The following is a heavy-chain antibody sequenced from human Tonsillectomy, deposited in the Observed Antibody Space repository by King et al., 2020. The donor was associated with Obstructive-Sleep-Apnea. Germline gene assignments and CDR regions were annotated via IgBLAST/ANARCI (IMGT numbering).Heavy chain of an antibody. CDR1: GGSISSYY. CDR2: IYYSGST. Sequence: VQLQESGPGLVKPSETLSLTCTVSGGSISSYYWSWIRQPPGKGLEWIGYIYYSGSTNYNPSLKSRVTISVDTSKNQFSLKLSSVTAADTAVYYCARAPGLGTRWYFDLWGRGTLVTVSS. V-gene: IGHV4-59*01. J-gene: IGHJ2*01. D-gene: IGHD1-14*01. CDR3: ARAPGLGTRWYFDL.